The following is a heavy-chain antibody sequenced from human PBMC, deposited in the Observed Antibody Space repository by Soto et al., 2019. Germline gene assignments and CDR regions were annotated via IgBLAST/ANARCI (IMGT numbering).Heavy chain of an antibody. D-gene: IGHD3-22*01. Sequence: GGSLRLSCAASGFTFSSYSMNWVRQAPGKGLEWVSYISSSSSTIYYADSVKGRFTISRDNANNSLYLQMNSLRDEDTAVYYCARGDYYDSSGYYPIDYWGQGTLVTVSS. CDR1: GFTFSSYS. J-gene: IGHJ4*02. CDR3: ARGDYYDSSGYYPIDY. V-gene: IGHV3-48*02. CDR2: ISSSSSTI.